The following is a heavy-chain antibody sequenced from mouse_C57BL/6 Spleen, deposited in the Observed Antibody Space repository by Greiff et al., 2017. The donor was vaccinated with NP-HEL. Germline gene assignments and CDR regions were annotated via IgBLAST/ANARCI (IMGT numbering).Heavy chain of an antibody. CDR2: IYPGSGST. V-gene: IGHV1-55*01. J-gene: IGHJ4*01. CDR3: ARRELRRYYYAMDY. CDR1: GYTFTSYW. D-gene: IGHD2-4*01. Sequence: QVQLQQPGAELVKPGASVKMSCKASGYTFTSYWITWVKQRPGHGLEWIGDIYPGSGSTNYNEKFKSKATLTVDTSSSTAYMQLSSLTSEDSAVYYCARRELRRYYYAMDYWGQGTSVTVSA.